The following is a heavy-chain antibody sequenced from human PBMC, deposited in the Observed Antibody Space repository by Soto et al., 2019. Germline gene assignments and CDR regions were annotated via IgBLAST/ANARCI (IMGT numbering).Heavy chain of an antibody. D-gene: IGHD6-19*01. CDR3: AMLGGWSGGSTDMDV. Sequence: EVQLVESGGGLVQPGGSLRLSCAASGLIFSDYHMDWVRQAPGKGLEWVGRIRRKANSYTTEYAASVKGRFTISRDDSKNSLYLQINGLKTEDTAVYYCAMLGGWSGGSTDMDVWGQGTTVTVSS. J-gene: IGHJ6*02. CDR2: IRRKANSYTT. CDR1: GLIFSDYH. V-gene: IGHV3-72*01.